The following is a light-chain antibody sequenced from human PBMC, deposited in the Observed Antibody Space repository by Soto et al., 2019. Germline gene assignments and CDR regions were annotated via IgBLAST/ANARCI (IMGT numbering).Light chain of an antibody. CDR1: SGHSSYA. J-gene: IGLJ1*01. Sequence: QLVLTQSPSASASLGASVKLTCTLSSGHSSYAIAWHQQQPEKGPRYSMKLNSDGSHSKGDGIPDRFSGSSSGAERYLTISSLQSEDEADYYCQTWGTGIHYVFGTGTKLTVL. V-gene: IGLV4-69*01. CDR3: QTWGTGIHYV. CDR2: LNSDGSH.